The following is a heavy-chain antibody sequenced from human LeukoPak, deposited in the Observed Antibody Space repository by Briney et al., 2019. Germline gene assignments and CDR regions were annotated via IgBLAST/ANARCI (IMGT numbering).Heavy chain of an antibody. J-gene: IGHJ4*02. CDR3: EREGGGNFDY. CDR2: IYYSGST. V-gene: IGHV4-59*01. Sequence: SKTLSLTCTVSGGSISSYYWSWIRQPPGKGLEWIGYIYYSGSTNYNPSLKSRVTISVDTSKNQFSLKLSSVTAADTAVYYCEREGGGNFDYWGQGTLVTVSS. D-gene: IGHD3-16*01. CDR1: GGSISSYY.